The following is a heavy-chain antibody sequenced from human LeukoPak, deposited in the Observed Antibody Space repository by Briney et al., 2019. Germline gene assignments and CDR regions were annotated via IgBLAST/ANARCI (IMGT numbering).Heavy chain of an antibody. D-gene: IGHD6-19*01. V-gene: IGHV3-74*01. CDR3: AREGGISVLGTLDY. CDR2: INSDGSST. J-gene: IGHJ4*02. Sequence: GGSLRLSCAASGFTFSSYWMHWVRQAPGKGLVWVSRINSDGSSTSYADSVKGRVNISRDNAKNTLYLQMNSLRPEDTAVYYCAREGGISVLGTLDYWGQGTLVTVSS. CDR1: GFTFSSYW.